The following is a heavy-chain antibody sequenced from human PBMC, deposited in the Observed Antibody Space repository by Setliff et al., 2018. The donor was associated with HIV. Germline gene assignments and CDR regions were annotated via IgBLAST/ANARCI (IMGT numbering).Heavy chain of an antibody. J-gene: IGHJ4*02. Sequence: RASVKVSCKASGYSLNKYGMNWVRQAPGQGLEWMGWIDTNTGKPTYVQGTTGRFVFSLDTSVNATYLQITALKTEDTAVYYCARAGAYYYDGSGYKIFTHFDSWGQGTLVTVSS. CDR3: ARAGAYYYDGSGYKIFTHFDS. CDR1: GYSLNKYG. CDR2: IDTNTGKP. V-gene: IGHV7-4-1*02. D-gene: IGHD3-22*01.